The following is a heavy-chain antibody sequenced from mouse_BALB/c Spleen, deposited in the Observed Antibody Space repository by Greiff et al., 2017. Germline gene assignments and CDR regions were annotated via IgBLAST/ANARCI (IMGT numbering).Heavy chain of an antibody. CDR3: TRGDYRYEDWFAY. D-gene: IGHD2-14*01. J-gene: IGHJ3*01. CDR2: INPSNGGT. V-gene: IGHV1S81*02. CDR1: GYTFTSYY. Sequence: QVQLQQSGAELVKPGASVKLSCKASGYTFTSYYMYWVKQRPGQGLEWIGEINPSNGGTNFNEKFKSKATLTVDKSSSTAYVQLSSLTSEDSAVYYCTRGDYRYEDWFAYWGQGTLVTVSA.